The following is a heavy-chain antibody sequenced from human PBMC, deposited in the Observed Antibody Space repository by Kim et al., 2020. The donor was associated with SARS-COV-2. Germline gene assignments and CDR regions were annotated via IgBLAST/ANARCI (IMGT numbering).Heavy chain of an antibody. CDR1: GGTFSSYA. V-gene: IGHV1-69*13. J-gene: IGHJ6*02. CDR2: IIPIFGTA. D-gene: IGHD4-17*01. Sequence: SVKVSCKASGGTFSSYAISWVRQAPGQGLEWMGGIIPIFGTANYAQKFQGRVTITADESTSTSYMELSSLRSEDTAVYYCARRDYGDPLAGGMDVWGQGTTVTVSS. CDR3: ARRDYGDPLAGGMDV.